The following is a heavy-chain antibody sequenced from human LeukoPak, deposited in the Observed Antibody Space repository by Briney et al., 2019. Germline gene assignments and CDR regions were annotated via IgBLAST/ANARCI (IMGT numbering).Heavy chain of an antibody. Sequence: GGSLRLSCAASGFTFTTNAMSGVRQAPGKGLEWVSAISGRTGATYYADSEKGRLTISRDNSKSTLYLQMDSLRAEDTAVYYCAKCGNSGCHLIDYWGQGTLVTVSS. CDR3: AKCGNSGCHLIDY. J-gene: IGHJ4*02. CDR1: GFTFTTNA. V-gene: IGHV3-23*01. CDR2: ISGRTGAT. D-gene: IGHD5-12*01.